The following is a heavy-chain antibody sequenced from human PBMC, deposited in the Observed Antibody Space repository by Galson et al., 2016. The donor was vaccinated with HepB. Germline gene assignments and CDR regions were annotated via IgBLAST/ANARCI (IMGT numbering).Heavy chain of an antibody. CDR2: IFKTGST. CDR3: ARSRQINLVQGVSPKYFDM. CDR1: GVTISISNW. D-gene: IGHD3-10*01. J-gene: IGHJ3*02. Sequence: ETLSLTCKVSGVTISISNWWNWVRQSPGKGLEWIGEIFKTGSTNYNPSLKSRVTISIDRSKNQFSLNLTSVTDADTAVYFCARSRQINLVQGVSPKYFDMWGQGTMVTVSS. V-gene: IGHV4-4*01.